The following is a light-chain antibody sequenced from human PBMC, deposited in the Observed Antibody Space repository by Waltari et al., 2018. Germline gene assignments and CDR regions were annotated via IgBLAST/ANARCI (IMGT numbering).Light chain of an antibody. Sequence: QSVLTQPPSVSGAPGQRVTISCTGSSSNSAEGYDVNWYQQLPGTAPKLLIHGNNNRPSEVPDRFSASKSGTSASLAITGLQAEDEADYYCQSYDSSLSVWVFGGGTKLTVL. CDR1: SSNSAEGYD. V-gene: IGLV1-40*01. CDR2: GNN. J-gene: IGLJ3*02. CDR3: QSYDSSLSVWV.